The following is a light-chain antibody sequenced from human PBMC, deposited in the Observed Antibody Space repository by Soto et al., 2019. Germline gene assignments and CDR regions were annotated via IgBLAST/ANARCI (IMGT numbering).Light chain of an antibody. CDR2: AAS. Sequence: DIQMTQSPSSLSASVGDRVTITCRASQSISNYLSWYQQIPGKAPKLLIYAASTLRSGVSSRFSGSGSGTDFALTISSLQPEDFATYCCQQRYSTPWTFGQGNKVEIK. V-gene: IGKV1-39*01. CDR1: QSISNY. CDR3: QQRYSTPWT. J-gene: IGKJ1*01.